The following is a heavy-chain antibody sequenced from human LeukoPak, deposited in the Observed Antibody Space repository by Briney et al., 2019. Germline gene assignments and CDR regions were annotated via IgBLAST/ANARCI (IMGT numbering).Heavy chain of an antibody. J-gene: IGHJ3*02. Sequence: PSETLCLSCTVSGGSISSYFWNWIRQPAGKGLEWIGRVSSGSTNYNPSFKSRVSLSVDTSKNQFSLNVSSVTAADTAVYHCARRAEAGTAAFDIWGQGKMVTVSS. CDR1: GGSISSYF. D-gene: IGHD6-19*01. V-gene: IGHV4-4*07. CDR3: ARRAEAGTAAFDI. CDR2: VSSGST.